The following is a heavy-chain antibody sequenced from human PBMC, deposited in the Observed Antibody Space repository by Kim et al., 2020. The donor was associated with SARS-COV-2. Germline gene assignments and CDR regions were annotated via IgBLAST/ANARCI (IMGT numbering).Heavy chain of an antibody. V-gene: IGHV3-21*01. CDR3: ARGSSSSGSILDY. J-gene: IGHJ4*02. Sequence: ADSVKGRFTISRDNAKNSLYLQMHSLRAEDTAVYYCARGSSSSGSILDYWGQGTLVTVSS. D-gene: IGHD6-6*01.